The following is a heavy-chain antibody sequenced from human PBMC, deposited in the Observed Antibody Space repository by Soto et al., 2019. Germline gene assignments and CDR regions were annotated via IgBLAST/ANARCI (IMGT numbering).Heavy chain of an antibody. Sequence: ASVKVSCKASGYTFTSDGISWMRQAPGQGLEWMGWISADKGNTNYAQRLQGRVTVTRDTSTSTVYMELRSLRSEDTAVYFCARDRAHGFDIWGQGTMVTVSS. CDR3: ARDRAHGFDI. CDR2: ISADKGNT. V-gene: IGHV1-18*01. J-gene: IGHJ3*02. CDR1: GYTFTSDG.